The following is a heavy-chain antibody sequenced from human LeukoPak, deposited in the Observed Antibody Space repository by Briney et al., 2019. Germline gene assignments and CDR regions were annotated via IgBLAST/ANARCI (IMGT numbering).Heavy chain of an antibody. CDR2: IIPIFGTA. D-gene: IGHD5-12*01. V-gene: IGHV1-69*13. J-gene: IGHJ4*02. CDR1: GYTFTSYD. CDR3: AKDLGVATPHFDY. Sequence: SVKVSCKASGYTFTSYDINWVRQATGQGLEWMGGIIPIFGTANYAQKFQGRVTITADESTSTAYMELSSLRSEDTAVYYCAKDLGVATPHFDYWGQGTLVTVSS.